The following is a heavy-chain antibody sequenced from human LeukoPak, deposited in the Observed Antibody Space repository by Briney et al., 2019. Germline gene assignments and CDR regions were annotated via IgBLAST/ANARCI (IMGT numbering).Heavy chain of an antibody. V-gene: IGHV3-30*02. CDR2: IRYDGSNK. J-gene: IGHJ4*02. CDR1: GFTFSNYA. Sequence: PGGSLRLSCAASGFTFSNYAIHWVRQAPGKGLEWVAFIRYDGSNKYYVDSVKDRFTISRDNSKNTLYLQMNSLRAEDTAVYYCVKDNPLDYWGQGTLVIVSS. D-gene: IGHD1-14*01. CDR3: VKDNPLDY.